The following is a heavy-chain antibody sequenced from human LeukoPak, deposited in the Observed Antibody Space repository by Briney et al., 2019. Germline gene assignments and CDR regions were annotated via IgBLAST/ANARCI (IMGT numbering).Heavy chain of an antibody. V-gene: IGHV3-7*03. CDR2: IKEDGSEK. CDR3: ARRGSTDY. D-gene: IGHD2/OR15-2a*01. CDR1: GFSSSGYL. J-gene: IGHJ4*02. Sequence: PGGSLRLSCAASGFSSSGYLMTWVRQAPGKGLEWVANIKEDGSEKYYADFVKGRFTISRDNAKNSLDLQMNSLRAEDTAVYYCARRGSTDYWGQGTLVTVSS.